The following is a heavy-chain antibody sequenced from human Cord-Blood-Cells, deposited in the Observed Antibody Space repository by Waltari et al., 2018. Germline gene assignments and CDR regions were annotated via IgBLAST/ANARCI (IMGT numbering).Heavy chain of an antibody. D-gene: IGHD6-19*01. Sequence: QVQLVESGGGVVQPGRSLRLPCAASGFTFSSYGMHLVRQAPGKGLEWVAVIWYDGSNKYYADSVKGRFTISRDNSKNTLYLQMNSLRAEDTAVYYCARDPPYSSGGDFDYWGQGTLVTVSS. V-gene: IGHV3-33*01. CDR2: IWYDGSNK. CDR3: ARDPPYSSGGDFDY. J-gene: IGHJ4*02. CDR1: GFTFSSYG.